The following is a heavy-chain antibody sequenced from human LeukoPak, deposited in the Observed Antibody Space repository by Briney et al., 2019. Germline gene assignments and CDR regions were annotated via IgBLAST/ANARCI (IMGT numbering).Heavy chain of an antibody. V-gene: IGHV3-23*01. J-gene: IGHJ4*02. CDR2: ISGSGGRT. CDR3: AKDKGIVVVPAAMGFDY. CDR1: GFTFSSYA. Sequence: GGSLRLSCAASGFTFSSYAMSWVRQAPGKGLERVAAISGSGGRTYYADSVKGRFTISRDNSKNTLYLQMNSLRAEDTAVYYCAKDKGIVVVPAAMGFDYWGQGTLVTVSS. D-gene: IGHD2-2*01.